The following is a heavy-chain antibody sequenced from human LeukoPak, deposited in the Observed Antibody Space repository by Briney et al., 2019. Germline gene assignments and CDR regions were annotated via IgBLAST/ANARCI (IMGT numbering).Heavy chain of an antibody. D-gene: IGHD3-3*01. J-gene: IGHJ4*02. CDR3: ARDFEPYSYYDFWSGYYSYYEQLDY. CDR2: INVSGGST. V-gene: IGHV3-23*01. Sequence: GGSLRLSCAASGFTFSSYAMSWVRQAPGKGLEWVSGINVSGGSTFYADSVRGRFTISRDNSKNTLYLQMNSLRAEDTAVYYCARDFEPYSYYDFWSGYYSYYEQLDYWGQGTLVTVSS. CDR1: GFTFSSYA.